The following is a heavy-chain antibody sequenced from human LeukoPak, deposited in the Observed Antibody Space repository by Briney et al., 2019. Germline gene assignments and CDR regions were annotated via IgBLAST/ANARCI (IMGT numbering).Heavy chain of an antibody. CDR3: ARDASDYYDRSGYYKEIDF. V-gene: IGHV3-74*01. CDR2: IKSDGSDA. Sequence: GGSLRLSCAASGFTFRCYWMHGVRQAPGKGLVWISRIKSDGSDADYADSVRGRFTISRDNAKNTLYLLMSNLRAEDTAVYYCARDASDYYDRSGYYKEIDFWGQGTLVTVSS. D-gene: IGHD3-22*01. J-gene: IGHJ4*02. CDR1: GFTFRCYW.